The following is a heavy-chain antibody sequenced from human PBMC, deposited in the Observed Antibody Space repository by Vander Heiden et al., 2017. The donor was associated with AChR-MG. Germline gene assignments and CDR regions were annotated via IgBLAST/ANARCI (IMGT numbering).Heavy chain of an antibody. J-gene: IGHJ4*02. D-gene: IGHD6-13*01. CDR1: GFTFSSYW. Sequence: EVQLVESGGGLVQPGGSLRPSCAASGFTFSSYWVSWVHQAPGKGLEWVANIKQDGSEKYYVDSVKGRFTISRDNAKNSLYLQMNSLRAEDTAVYYCARDREGSSCQDYWGQGTLVTVSS. CDR2: IKQDGSEK. V-gene: IGHV3-7*03. CDR3: ARDREGSSCQDY.